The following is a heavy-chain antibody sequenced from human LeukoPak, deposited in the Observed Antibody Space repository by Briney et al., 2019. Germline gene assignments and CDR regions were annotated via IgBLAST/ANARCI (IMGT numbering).Heavy chain of an antibody. CDR3: ARKLVGDWFDP. J-gene: IGHJ5*02. Sequence: PSETLSLTCTASGGSISSSSYYWGWIRQPPGKGLEWIGSIYYSGSTYYNPSLKSRVTIPVDTSKNQFSLKLSSVTAADTAVYYCARKLVGDWFDPWGQGTLVTVSS. CDR1: GGSISSSSYY. D-gene: IGHD6-6*01. CDR2: IYYSGST. V-gene: IGHV4-39*01.